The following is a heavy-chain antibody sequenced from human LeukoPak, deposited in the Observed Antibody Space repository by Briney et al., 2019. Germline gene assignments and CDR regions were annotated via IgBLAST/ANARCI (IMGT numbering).Heavy chain of an antibody. CDR3: ARGIAADP. CDR1: GGSISSYY. Sequence: PSETLSLTCTVSGGSISSYYWSWIRQPPGKGPEWIGYIYYSGSTNYNPSLKSRVTISVDTSKNQFSLKLSSVTAADTAVYYCARGIAADPWGQGTLVTVSS. J-gene: IGHJ5*02. D-gene: IGHD6-13*01. CDR2: IYYSGST. V-gene: IGHV4-59*01.